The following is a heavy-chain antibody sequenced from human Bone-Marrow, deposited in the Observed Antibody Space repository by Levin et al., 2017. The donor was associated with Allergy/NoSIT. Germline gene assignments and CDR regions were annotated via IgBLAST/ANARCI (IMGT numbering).Heavy chain of an antibody. D-gene: IGHD2/OR15-2a*01. V-gene: IGHV3-21*01. Sequence: KAGGSLRLSCAASGFRFNDYTMNWVRQAPGKGLEWVSSISRTSDNIYYLDSVKGRFTISRDNAEKSVHLQMNSLRVEDTAVYYCVRESVTFNPDDYWGQGTLVTVSS. CDR1: GFRFNDYT. J-gene: IGHJ4*02. CDR2: ISRTSDNI. CDR3: VRESVTFNPDDY.